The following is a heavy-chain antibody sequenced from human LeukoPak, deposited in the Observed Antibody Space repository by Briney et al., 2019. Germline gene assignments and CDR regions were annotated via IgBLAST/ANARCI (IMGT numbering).Heavy chain of an antibody. D-gene: IGHD3-22*01. Sequence: GGSLRLSCAASGFTFSSYAMSWVRQAPGKGLEWVSAISGSGGSTYYADSVKGRFTISRDNSKNTLYLQMNSLRAEDTAVYYCARDIRDTYYYDSSGRAPDYWGQGTLVTVSS. CDR1: GFTFSSYA. CDR3: ARDIRDTYYYDSSGRAPDY. V-gene: IGHV3-23*01. CDR2: ISGSGGST. J-gene: IGHJ4*02.